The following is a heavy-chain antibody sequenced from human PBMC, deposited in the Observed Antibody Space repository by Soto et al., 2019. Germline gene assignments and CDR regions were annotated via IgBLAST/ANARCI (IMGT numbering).Heavy chain of an antibody. J-gene: IGHJ5*01. CDR3: DNAPHRRQMLSWFES. V-gene: IGHV3-30*03. Sequence: QVQLVESGGGVVQPGRSLRLSCTASGFTFSSFGIHWVRQAPGKGLEWVTIIAYDGSDKYYAASVKDRFTISRDNSKNTKYLEINTLRGDDTYVYYCDNAPHRRQMLSWFESLGKGTLFSVSS. CDR2: IAYDGSDK. CDR1: GFTFSSFG. D-gene: IGHD2-8*01.